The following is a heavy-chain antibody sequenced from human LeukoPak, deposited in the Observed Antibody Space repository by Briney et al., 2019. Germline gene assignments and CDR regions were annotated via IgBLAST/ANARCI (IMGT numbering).Heavy chain of an antibody. D-gene: IGHD6-19*01. Sequence: GGSLRLSCAASGFTFSSYWMSWVRQAPGKGLEWVANIKQDGSEKYYVDSVKGRFTISRDNAKNSLYLQMNSLRAEDTAVYYCARDIYRQYSSAWYVWGQGTTVTVSS. V-gene: IGHV3-7*01. J-gene: IGHJ6*02. CDR1: GFTFSSYW. CDR2: IKQDGSEK. CDR3: ARDIYRQYSSAWYV.